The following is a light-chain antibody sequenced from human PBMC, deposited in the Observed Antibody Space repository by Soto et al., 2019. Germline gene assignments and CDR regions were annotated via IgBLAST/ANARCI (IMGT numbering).Light chain of an antibody. Sequence: QSVLTQPPSASGTPGQRVTISCSGSNSNVGNNTVNWYQQFPGTSPRLLIEANNQRASGVPDRFSGSKSANSASLAISGLKSEDEADYYCAAWDGGMNGWLFGGGTK. CDR1: NSNVGNNT. J-gene: IGLJ3*02. CDR2: ANN. V-gene: IGLV1-44*01. CDR3: AAWDGGMNGWL.